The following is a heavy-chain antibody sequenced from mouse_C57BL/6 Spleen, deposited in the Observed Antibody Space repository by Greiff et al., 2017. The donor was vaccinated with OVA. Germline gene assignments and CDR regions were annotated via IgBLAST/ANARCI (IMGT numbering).Heavy chain of an antibody. CDR3: ARYLLWPRGAMDY. V-gene: IGHV1-64*01. J-gene: IGHJ4*01. Sequence: QVQLQQPGAELVKPGASVKLSCKASGYTFTSYWMHWVKQRPGQGLEWIGMIHPNSGSTNYNEKFKSKATLTVDKSSSTAYMQLSSLTSEDSAVYYCARYLLWPRGAMDYWGQGTSVPVSS. CDR2: IHPNSGST. CDR1: GYTFTSYW. D-gene: IGHD2-1*01.